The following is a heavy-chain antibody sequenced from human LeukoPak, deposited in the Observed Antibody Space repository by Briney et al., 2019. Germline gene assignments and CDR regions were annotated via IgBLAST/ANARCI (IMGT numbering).Heavy chain of an antibody. CDR3: ARVRLDAFDI. CDR2: INPNSGGT. J-gene: IGHJ3*02. CDR1: GYTFTGYY. V-gene: IGHV1-2*02. Sequence: ASVEVSCKASGYTFTGYYIHWVRQAPGQGLEWMGWINPNSGGTNYAQKFQGRVTMTRDTSISTAYMELSRLRPDDTAVYYCARVRLDAFDIWGQGTMVTVSS.